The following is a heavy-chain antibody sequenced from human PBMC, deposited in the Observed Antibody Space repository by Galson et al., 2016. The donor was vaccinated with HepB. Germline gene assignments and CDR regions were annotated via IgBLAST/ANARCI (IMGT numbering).Heavy chain of an antibody. V-gene: IGHV4-59*02. D-gene: IGHD4-11*01. J-gene: IGHJ6*02. Sequence: SETLSLTCSVSGVAVRTNYWSWVRHLPGKGLEWLGYISYSGTADYNPSLKSRVSISMDKTKNQVSLKLNSTTAADTAVYYCARNDVLQVFHGMDVWGPGTTVTVSS. CDR2: ISYSGTA. CDR3: ARNDVLQVFHGMDV. CDR1: GVAVRTNY.